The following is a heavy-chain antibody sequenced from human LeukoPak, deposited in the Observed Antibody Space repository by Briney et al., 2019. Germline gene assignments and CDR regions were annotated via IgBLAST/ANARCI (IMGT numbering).Heavy chain of an antibody. CDR2: ISSSSSTI. CDR3: ARGATVRATMIVVVSDY. CDR1: GFTFSSYS. V-gene: IGHV3-48*04. D-gene: IGHD3-22*01. J-gene: IGHJ4*02. Sequence: GGSLRLSCAASGFTFSSYSMNWVRQAPGKGLEWVSYISSSSSTIYYADSVKGRFTISRDNAKNSLYLQMNGLRAEDTAVYYCARGATVRATMIVVVSDYWGQGTLVTVSS.